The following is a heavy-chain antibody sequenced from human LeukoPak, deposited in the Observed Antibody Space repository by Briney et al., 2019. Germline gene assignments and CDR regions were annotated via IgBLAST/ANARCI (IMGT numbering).Heavy chain of an antibody. V-gene: IGHV3-30*02. CDR3: VRDLSSSSTAYLHH. CDR2: IRYDGSNK. Sequence: GGSLRLSCAASGFTFSSCGMHWVRQAPGKGLEWVAFIRYDGSNKYYADSVKGRFTISRDNSKNTLYLQMNSLRAEDTAVYYCVRDLSSSSTAYLHHWGQGTLVTVSS. J-gene: IGHJ1*01. D-gene: IGHD6-6*01. CDR1: GFTFSSCG.